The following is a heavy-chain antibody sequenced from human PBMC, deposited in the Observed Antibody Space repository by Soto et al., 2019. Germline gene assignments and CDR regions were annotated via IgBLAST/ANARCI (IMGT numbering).Heavy chain of an antibody. V-gene: IGHV4-31*03. D-gene: IGHD4-17*01. CDR3: ARDYCDYAGGGHYYYYYMYV. CDR1: GDSISSGGYY. CDR2: IYYSGNT. J-gene: IGHJ6*03. Sequence: QVQLQESGPGLVKPSQTLSLTCTVSGDSISSGGYYWSWIRQHPGKGLEWIGNIYYSGNTDYTPSLKSRVTISVDTSRNQFSLKLSSVSAADTAVYYCARDYCDYAGGGHYYYYYMYVWGKGTSVTVSS.